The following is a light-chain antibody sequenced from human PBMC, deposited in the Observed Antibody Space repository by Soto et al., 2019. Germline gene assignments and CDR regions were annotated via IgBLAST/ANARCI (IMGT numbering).Light chain of an antibody. CDR2: EGN. CDR1: SSHIGSSNL. CDR3: CSYARSSPLYV. J-gene: IGLJ1*01. Sequence: QSVLTQPASVSGSPGQSITISCTASSSHIGSSNLVSWYQHHSGKAPKLIIYEGNKRPSGVSNRFSGSKSGKTASLTISGLQAEDEGTYYCCSYARSSPLYVFGTGTKVTVL. V-gene: IGLV2-23*01.